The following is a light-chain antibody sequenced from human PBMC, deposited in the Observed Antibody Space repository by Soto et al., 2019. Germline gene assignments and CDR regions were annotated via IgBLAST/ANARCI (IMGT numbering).Light chain of an antibody. J-gene: IGKJ1*01. CDR2: AAS. CDR1: QSIGSH. CDR3: QQYNSYPWT. Sequence: DIQMTQSPSSLSAAVGDRVTITCRASQSIGSHLNWYQQKPMKAPKLLIYAASSLQSGVPSRFSGSGSGSDFTLSINSLQPEDFATYCCQQYNSYPWTFGQGTKVDIK. V-gene: IGKV1D-16*01.